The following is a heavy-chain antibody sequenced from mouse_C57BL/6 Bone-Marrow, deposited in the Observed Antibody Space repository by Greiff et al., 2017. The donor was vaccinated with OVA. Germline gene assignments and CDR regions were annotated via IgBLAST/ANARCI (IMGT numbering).Heavy chain of an antibody. CDR3: AREEGKVGYYFDY. J-gene: IGHJ2*01. D-gene: IGHD1-1*02. CDR2: INPGSGGT. V-gene: IGHV1-54*01. CDR1: GYAFTNYL. Sequence: QVQLQQSGAELVRPGTSVKLSCKASGYAFTNYLIEWVKQRPGQGLEWIGVINPGSGGTNYNEKFKGKATLTADKSSSTAYMQLSSLTSEDSAVYFCAREEGKVGYYFDYWGQGTTLTVSS.